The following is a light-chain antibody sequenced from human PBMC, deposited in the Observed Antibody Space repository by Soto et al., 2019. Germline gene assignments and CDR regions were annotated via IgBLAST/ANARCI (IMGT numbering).Light chain of an antibody. CDR1: QSISSW. Sequence: DIQMTQSPSTLSASVGDRVTITCRASQSISSWLSWYQQKPGKAPKLVIYKASSLESGVPSRFSGSGSGTQFNRTISSFEPDDFATYYCQQYDSYPWTFGQRTKLGIK. V-gene: IGKV1-5*03. J-gene: IGKJ1*01. CDR2: KAS. CDR3: QQYDSYPWT.